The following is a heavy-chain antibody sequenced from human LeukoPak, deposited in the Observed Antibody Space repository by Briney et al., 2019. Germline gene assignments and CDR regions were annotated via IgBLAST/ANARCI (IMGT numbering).Heavy chain of an antibody. CDR1: GFTFSSYA. CDR2: ISGSGDAT. Sequence: GGSLRLSCAASGFTFSSYAMTWVRQAPGKGLEWVSTISGSGDATHHADSVKGRFTISRDNSKNTLCLQMNTLRAEDTAVYYRSKGRLRELLSDDFDYWGQGTLVTVSS. V-gene: IGHV3-23*01. J-gene: IGHJ4*02. CDR3: SKGRLRELLSDDFDY. D-gene: IGHD1-26*01.